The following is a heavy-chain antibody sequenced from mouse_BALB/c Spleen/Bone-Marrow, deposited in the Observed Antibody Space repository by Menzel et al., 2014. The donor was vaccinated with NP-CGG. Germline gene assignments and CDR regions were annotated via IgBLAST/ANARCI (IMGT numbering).Heavy chain of an antibody. CDR2: ISYSGST. V-gene: IGHV3-8*02. CDR1: GDSITSGY. J-gene: IGHJ2*01. Sequence: VQLQQPGPSLVKPSQPLSLTCSVTGDSITSGYWNWIRKFPGNKLEYMGYISYSGSTYYNPSLKSRISITRDTSRNQYYLQLNSVTTEDTATYYCARRQLGLQYYFDYWGQGTTLTVSS. D-gene: IGHD3-2*01. CDR3: ARRQLGLQYYFDY.